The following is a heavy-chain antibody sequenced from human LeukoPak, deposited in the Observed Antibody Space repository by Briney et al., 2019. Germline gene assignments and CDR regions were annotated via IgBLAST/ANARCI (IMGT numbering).Heavy chain of an antibody. CDR3: ARRYSSGWWIDY. V-gene: IGHV3-53*01. Sequence: GRSLRLSCAASGFTVSSNYMNWVRQAPGKGLVWVSIIYSSGSTYYADSVKGRFTISRDNSKNTLYLQMNTLRVEDTAVYYCARRYSSGWWIDYWGQGTLVTVSS. D-gene: IGHD6-19*01. CDR1: GFTVSSNY. CDR2: IYSSGST. J-gene: IGHJ4*02.